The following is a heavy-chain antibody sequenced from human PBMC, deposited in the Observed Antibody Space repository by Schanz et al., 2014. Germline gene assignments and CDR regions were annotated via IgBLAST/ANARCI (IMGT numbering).Heavy chain of an antibody. CDR2: ISSSSGTI. D-gene: IGHD2-15*01. CDR3: AREIPAGGHFDY. J-gene: IGHJ4*02. CDR1: GFTFSSYA. V-gene: IGHV3-48*01. Sequence: EQLVESGGGAVQPGRSLRLSCAASGFTFSSYAVDWIRQAPGQGLEWVSYISSSSGTIYYADSVKGRFTISRDNAKNSLYLQMNSLRAEDTAMFYCAREIPAGGHFDYWGQGTLVSVSS.